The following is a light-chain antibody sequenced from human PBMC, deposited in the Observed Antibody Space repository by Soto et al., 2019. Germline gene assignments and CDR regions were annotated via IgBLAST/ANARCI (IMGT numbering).Light chain of an antibody. J-gene: IGKJ1*01. Sequence: EIVLTQSPGTLSLSPGERATLSCRASQSVSSNYLAWYQQKPGQAPRLLIYGASTRATGILARFSGSGSGTEFTLTISSLQSEDFAVYYCQQYNNWPPWTFGQGTKVEIK. CDR2: GAS. V-gene: IGKV3-15*01. CDR1: QSVSSN. CDR3: QQYNNWPPWT.